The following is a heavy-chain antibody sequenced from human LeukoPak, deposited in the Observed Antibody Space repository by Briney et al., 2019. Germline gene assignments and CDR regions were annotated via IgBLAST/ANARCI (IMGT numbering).Heavy chain of an antibody. CDR2: TYPAGNT. CDR3: VIGSLWKLSRFDY. V-gene: IGHV3-53*01. J-gene: IGHJ4*02. CDR1: GFTVSSDY. Sequence: PGGSLTVSCAPSGFTVSSDYMTWVRQAPGKGLEWVSVTYPAGNTFYADSVKGRFTISRDNSKNTLLLQMNSLRVEDTAVYYCVIGSLWKLSRFDYWGQGTLVTVSS. D-gene: IGHD3-3*01.